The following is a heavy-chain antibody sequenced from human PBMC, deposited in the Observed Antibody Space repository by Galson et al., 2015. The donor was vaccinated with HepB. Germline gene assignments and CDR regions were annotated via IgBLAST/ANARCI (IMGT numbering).Heavy chain of an antibody. D-gene: IGHD3-16*01. Sequence: SVKVSCKASGYTFTIYGITWLRQAPGQGLEWMGWISPYNGNTNYAQNLQGRVTMTTDTSTSTAYMEVRSLRSEDTAVYYCVRDLSHNGDYVRGNFDYWGQGTLVTVSS. CDR3: VRDLSHNGDYVRGNFDY. CDR2: ISPYNGNT. V-gene: IGHV1-18*01. CDR1: GYTFTIYG. J-gene: IGHJ4*02.